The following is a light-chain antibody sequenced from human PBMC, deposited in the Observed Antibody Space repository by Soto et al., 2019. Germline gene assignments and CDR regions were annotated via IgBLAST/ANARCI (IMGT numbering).Light chain of an antibody. CDR3: QRLRMYPST. Sequence: IRVTKWAASLSASVGDSLTIPCRASQNFXIYLGWYQQKPGEAPKLLXYDASTFCVGFPSRFSGSGSGTDFARTITSLQAEYCATYYCQRLRMYPSTFGGGTKVDIK. CDR1: QNFXIY. V-gene: IGKV1-9*01. J-gene: IGKJ4*01. CDR2: DAS.